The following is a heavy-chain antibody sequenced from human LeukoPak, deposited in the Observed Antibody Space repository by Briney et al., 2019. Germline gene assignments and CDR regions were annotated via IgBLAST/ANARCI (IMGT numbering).Heavy chain of an antibody. CDR1: GFTFNTYE. Sequence: PGGSLRLSCAASGFTFNTYEMNWVRQAPGKGLEWVSYINSGGSTIYYADSVKGRFSISRDNAKNSLYLQMNSLRAEDTAVYYCARGLTSVASTIWGQGTLVTVSS. CDR2: INSGGSTI. CDR3: ARGLTSVASTI. V-gene: IGHV3-48*03. J-gene: IGHJ4*02. D-gene: IGHD6-19*01.